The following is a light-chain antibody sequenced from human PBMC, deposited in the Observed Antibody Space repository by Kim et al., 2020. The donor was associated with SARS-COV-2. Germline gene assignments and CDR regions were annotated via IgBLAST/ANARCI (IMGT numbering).Light chain of an antibody. CDR1: QSVSSY. CDR2: DAS. J-gene: IGKJ4*01. V-gene: IGKV3-11*01. Sequence: LSPGEMATLSWRASQSVSSYLAWYQQKPGQAPRLLIYDASNRATGIPARFSGSGSGTDFTLPISILEPEDFAVYYCQQRSNWPPLTFGGGTKVEI. CDR3: QQRSNWPPLT.